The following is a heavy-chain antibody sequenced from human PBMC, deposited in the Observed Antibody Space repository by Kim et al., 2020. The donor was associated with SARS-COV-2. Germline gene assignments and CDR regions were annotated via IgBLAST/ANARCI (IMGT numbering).Heavy chain of an antibody. Sequence: GGSLRLSCAASGFTFRSYGMHWVRQAPGKGLEWVAVIWYDGSNKYSEDSVKDRFTISRDKSKNTLYQQMNSLRAEDTAVYYCARDGTVETAMPIPDYWGQGTLVTVSS. CDR1: GFTFRSYG. D-gene: IGHD5-18*01. V-gene: IGHV3-33*01. CDR3: ARDGTVETAMPIPDY. J-gene: IGHJ4*02. CDR2: IWYDGSNK.